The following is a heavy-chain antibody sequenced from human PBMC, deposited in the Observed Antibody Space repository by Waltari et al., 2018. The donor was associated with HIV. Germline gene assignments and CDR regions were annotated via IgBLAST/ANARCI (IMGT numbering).Heavy chain of an antibody. CDR2: IKSDGSST. CDR3: ATPIMIAFGGDDF. J-gene: IGHJ4*02. Sequence: EVQLVESGGGLVQSGGSLRLSCAASGFTFSTYWMHWVRQVPGKGLVWVARIKSDGSSTSYADSVKGRFTVSRDNAKNTLYLQMNSLRPEDSAVYYCATPIMIAFGGDDFWGQGTLVTVSS. V-gene: IGHV3-74*01. D-gene: IGHD3-16*01. CDR1: GFTFSTYW.